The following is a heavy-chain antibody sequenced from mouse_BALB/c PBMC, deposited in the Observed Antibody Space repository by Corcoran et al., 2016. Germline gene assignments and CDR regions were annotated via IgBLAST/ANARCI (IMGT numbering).Heavy chain of an antibody. J-gene: IGHJ3*01. Sequence: EVQLQQSGAELVRPGALVKLSCKASGFNIKDYYMHWMKQRPEQGLEWIGWIDPENGNTIYDPKFQGKASITADTSSNTAYLQLSSLTSEDTAVYYCHITTVVEAYWGQGTLVTVSA. CDR1: GFNIKDYY. CDR3: HITTVVEAY. CDR2: IDPENGNT. D-gene: IGHD1-1*01. V-gene: IGHV14-1*02.